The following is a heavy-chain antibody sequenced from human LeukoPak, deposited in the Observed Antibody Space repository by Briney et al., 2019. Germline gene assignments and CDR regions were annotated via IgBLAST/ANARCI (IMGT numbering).Heavy chain of an antibody. CDR2: INPNSGVT. V-gene: IGHV1-2*02. D-gene: IGHD3-16*01. Sequence: ASVKVSCKASGYIFTDYYMHWVRQAPGQGLEWMGWINPNSGVTNYAQKLQGRVTMTRDTSTSTVYMELTRLRSDDTAVYYCARDGGFDYWGQGTLVTVSS. J-gene: IGHJ4*02. CDR3: ARDGGFDY. CDR1: GYIFTDYY.